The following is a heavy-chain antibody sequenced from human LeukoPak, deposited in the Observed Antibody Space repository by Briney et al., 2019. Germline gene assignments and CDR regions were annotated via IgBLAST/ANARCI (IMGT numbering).Heavy chain of an antibody. CDR1: GGSISSGDYY. V-gene: IGHV4-30-4*01. Sequence: SETLSLTCTVSGGSISSGDYYWSWIRQPPGKGLEWIGYIYYSGSTYYNRSLKSRVTISVDTSKNQFSLKLSSVTAADTAVYYCASSIAAAGMKYRWGQGTLVTVSS. J-gene: IGHJ4*02. D-gene: IGHD6-13*01. CDR2: IYYSGST. CDR3: ASSIAAAGMKYR.